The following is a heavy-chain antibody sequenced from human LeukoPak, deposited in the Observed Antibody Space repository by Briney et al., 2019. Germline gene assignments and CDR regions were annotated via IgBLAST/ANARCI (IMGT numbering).Heavy chain of an antibody. CDR3: ARQWLVDHDWFDP. CDR1: GGSISSYY. Sequence: PSETLSLTCTVSGGSISSYYWSWIRQPPGKGLEWMGYIYHSGNTDYNPSLKSRVTISVDTSKNQFSLKLSSVTAAYTAVYYCARQWLVDHDWFDPWGQGTLVNV. CDR2: IYHSGNT. D-gene: IGHD6-19*01. J-gene: IGHJ5*02. V-gene: IGHV4-59*08.